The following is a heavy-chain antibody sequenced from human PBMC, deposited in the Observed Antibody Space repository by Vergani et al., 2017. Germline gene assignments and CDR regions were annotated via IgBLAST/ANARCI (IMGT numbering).Heavy chain of an antibody. CDR3: ASALRYSCYDRTKTRGRYYYYDMDV. J-gene: IGHJ6*03. D-gene: IGHD5-12*01. Sequence: QVQLQESGPGLVKPSQTLSLTCTVSGGSISSGGYSWSWIRQPPGKGLEWIGYIYSSGSTYYNPSLKIRVTISVDTSKNQFSLKLSSMTAADTSVYCCASALRYSCYDRTKTRGRYYYYDMDVWGKGTTVTVSS. CDR2: IYSSGST. CDR1: GGSISSGGYS. V-gene: IGHV4-31*03.